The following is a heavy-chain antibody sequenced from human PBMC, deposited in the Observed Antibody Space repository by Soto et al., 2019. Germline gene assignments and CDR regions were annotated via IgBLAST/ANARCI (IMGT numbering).Heavy chain of an antibody. J-gene: IGHJ3*02. D-gene: IGHD6-19*01. CDR2: IIPIFGTA. CDR1: GGTFSSYA. V-gene: IGHV1-69*13. CDR3: ASLYRQWLNLGPFDI. Sequence: SVKVYCKASGGTFSSYAISWVRQAPGQGLEWMGGIIPIFGTANYAQKFQGRVTITADESTSTAYMELSSLRSEDTAVYYCASLYRQWLNLGPFDIWGQGTMVTVSS.